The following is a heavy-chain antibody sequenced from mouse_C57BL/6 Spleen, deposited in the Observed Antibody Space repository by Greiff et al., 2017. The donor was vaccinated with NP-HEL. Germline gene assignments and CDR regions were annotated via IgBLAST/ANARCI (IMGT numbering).Heavy chain of an antibody. Sequence: QVQLQQSGPELVKPGASVKISCKASGYAFSSSWMNWVKQRPGKGLEWIGRIYPGDGDTNYNGKFKGKATLTADKSSSTAYMQLSSLTSEDSAVYFCARDYYGSSYESDFDVWGTGTTVTVSS. CDR2: IYPGDGDT. J-gene: IGHJ1*03. D-gene: IGHD1-1*01. CDR1: GYAFSSSW. V-gene: IGHV1-82*01. CDR3: ARDYYGSSYESDFDV.